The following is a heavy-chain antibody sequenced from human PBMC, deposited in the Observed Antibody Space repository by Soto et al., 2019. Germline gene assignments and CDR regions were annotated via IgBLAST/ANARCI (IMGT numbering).Heavy chain of an antibody. CDR3: ARDLGSCSRTSCRPFDY. CDR2: IYHSGST. CDR1: GGSISTITW. Sequence: QVQPRESGPGLVKTSGTLSLTCAVSGGSISTITWWSWVRQPPGKGLQWIGEIYHSGSTNYNPSRKRRVTISVDKAKNQFSLELSSVTAADTAVYYCARDLGSCSRTSCRPFDYWGQGTLVTVSS. J-gene: IGHJ4*02. D-gene: IGHD2-2*03. V-gene: IGHV4-4*02.